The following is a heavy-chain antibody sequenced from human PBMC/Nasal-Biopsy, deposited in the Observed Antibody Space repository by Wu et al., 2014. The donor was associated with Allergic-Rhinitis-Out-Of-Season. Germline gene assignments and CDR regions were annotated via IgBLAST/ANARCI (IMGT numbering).Heavy chain of an antibody. CDR2: ISSISTTI. CDR3: ARERGERYDILTSSSFYYYYYMDV. J-gene: IGHJ6*03. Sequence: LRLSCAASGFTFSTYWFHWVRQVPGKGLEWLSYISSISTTIHYADSVKGRFTISRDNAKNSLYLEMKSLRDEDTAVYYCARERGERYDILTSSSFYYYYYMDVWGKGTTVTVSS. D-gene: IGHD3-9*01. V-gene: IGHV3-48*02. CDR1: GFTFSTYW.